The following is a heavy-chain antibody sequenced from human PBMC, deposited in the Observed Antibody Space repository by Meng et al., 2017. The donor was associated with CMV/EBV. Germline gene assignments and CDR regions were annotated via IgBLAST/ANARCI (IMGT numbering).Heavy chain of an antibody. Sequence: GESLKISCKASGYTFTGYYMHWVRQAPGQGLEWMGWINPNSGGTNYAQKFQGRVTMTRDTSISTAYMELSRLRSDDTAVYYCAKEGAAAGLTNYYYGMDVWGQGTTVTVSS. D-gene: IGHD6-13*01. CDR1: GYTFTGYY. J-gene: IGHJ6*02. CDR3: AKEGAAAGLTNYYYGMDV. CDR2: INPNSGGT. V-gene: IGHV1-2*02.